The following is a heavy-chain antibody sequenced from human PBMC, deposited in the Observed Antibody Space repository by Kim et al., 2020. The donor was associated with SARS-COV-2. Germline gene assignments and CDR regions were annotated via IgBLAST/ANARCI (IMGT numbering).Heavy chain of an antibody. J-gene: IGHJ4*02. V-gene: IGHV3-53*01. CDR3: ARGEYSSSSGAYYFDY. Sequence: SVKGRFTISRDNSKNTRYRQMNSLSAEDTAVYYCARGEYSSSSGAYYFDYWGQGTLVTVSS. D-gene: IGHD6-6*01.